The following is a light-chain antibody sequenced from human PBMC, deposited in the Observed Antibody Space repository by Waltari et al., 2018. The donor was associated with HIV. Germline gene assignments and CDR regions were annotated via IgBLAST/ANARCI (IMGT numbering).Light chain of an antibody. V-gene: IGKV1-5*03. J-gene: IGKJ2*01. CDR2: KAS. CDR1: QSISSW. Sequence: DIQMTQSPSTLSASVGDRVTITCRASQSISSWLAWYQQKPGKAPKLLIYKASSIESGVPSRFSGSGSGTEFTLAINSLQPDDFATYYCQQYSSYLYTFGQGTKLDIK. CDR3: QQYSSYLYT.